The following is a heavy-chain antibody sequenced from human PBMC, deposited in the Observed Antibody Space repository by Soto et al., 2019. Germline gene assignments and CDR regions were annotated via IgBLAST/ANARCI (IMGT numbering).Heavy chain of an antibody. CDR2: ITTGSTV. Sequence: PGGSLRLSCAASGFSFSGYNMNWVRQPPGKGLEWISCITTGSTVYYADSVRGRFTISRDNAKNSLYLQMNSLRDEDTAVYHCARRLDYDTSGFSWFDPWGQGTLVTVSS. J-gene: IGHJ5*02. D-gene: IGHD3-22*01. CDR1: GFSFSGYN. CDR3: ARRLDYDTSGFSWFDP. V-gene: IGHV3-48*02.